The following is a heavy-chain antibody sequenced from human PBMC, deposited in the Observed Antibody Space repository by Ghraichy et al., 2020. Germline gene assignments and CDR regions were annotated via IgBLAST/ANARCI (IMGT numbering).Heavy chain of an antibody. V-gene: IGHV4-59*08. CDR1: GGSISTYY. J-gene: IGHJ5*02. CDR2: IYYSGST. D-gene: IGHD2-2*01. CDR3: ARLICSSTFCYPPVDNWLDP. Sequence: SETLSLTCTVSGGSISTYYWNWIRQPPGKGLEWIGYIYYSGSTNYNPSLESRVTISLDTSKNQFSLRLTSVTAADTAVYYCARLICSSTFCYPPVDNWLDPWGQGILVTVSS.